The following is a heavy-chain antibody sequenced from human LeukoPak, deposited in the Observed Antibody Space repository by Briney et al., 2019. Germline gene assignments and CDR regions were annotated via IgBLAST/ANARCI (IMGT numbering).Heavy chain of an antibody. CDR2: INHSGST. J-gene: IGHJ4*02. Sequence: TSATLSLTCAVYGGSFSGYYWSWIRQPPGKGLEWIGEINHSGSTNYNPSLKSRVTISVDTSKNQFSLKLSSVTAADTAVYYCPRAGYSYGFDYWGQGTLVTVSS. CDR3: PRAGYSYGFDY. V-gene: IGHV4-34*01. CDR1: GGSFSGYY. D-gene: IGHD5-18*01.